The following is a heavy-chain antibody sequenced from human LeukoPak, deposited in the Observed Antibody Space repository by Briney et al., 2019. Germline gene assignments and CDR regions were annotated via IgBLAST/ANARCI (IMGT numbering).Heavy chain of an antibody. V-gene: IGHV3-49*04. CDR1: GFTFCDYA. D-gene: IGHD2-2*01. J-gene: IGHJ4*02. CDR3: TRALNWDCSSTSCYGGY. CDR2: IRSKAYGGTT. Sequence: PGGSLRLSCTTSGFTFCDYAMSWVRQAPGKGLEWVGFIRSKAYGGTTEYAASVKGRFTISRDDSKSIAYLQMNSLKTEDTAVYYCTRALNWDCSSTSCYGGYWGQGTLVTVSS.